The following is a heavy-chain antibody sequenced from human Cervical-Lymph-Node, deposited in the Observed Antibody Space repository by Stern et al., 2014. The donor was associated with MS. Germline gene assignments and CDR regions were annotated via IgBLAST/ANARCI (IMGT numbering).Heavy chain of an antibody. D-gene: IGHD3-3*01. CDR3: ARAITIFGVAQNWFDP. J-gene: IGHJ5*02. CDR2: INPSGGST. Sequence: VQLVESGAEVKKPGASVKVSCKASGYTFTSYYMHWVRQAPGQGLEWMGIINPSGGSTSYAQKFQGRVTMTRDTSTSTVYMELSSLRSEDTAVYYCARAITIFGVAQNWFDPWGQGTLVTVSS. V-gene: IGHV1-46*03. CDR1: GYTFTSYY.